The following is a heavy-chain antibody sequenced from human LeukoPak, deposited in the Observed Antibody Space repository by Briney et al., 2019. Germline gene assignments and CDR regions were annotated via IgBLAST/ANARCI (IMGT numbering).Heavy chain of an antibody. J-gene: IGHJ4*02. CDR3: ARRAGAYSHPYDY. V-gene: IGHV3-53*01. CDR1: GFTVSSNS. Sequence: GGSLRLSCTGSGFTVSSNSMSWVRHAPGKRLEWVSFIYSDNTHYSDSVKGRFTISRDNSKNTLYLQMNSLRAEDTAVYYCARRAGAYSHPYDYWGQGTLVTVSS. D-gene: IGHD4/OR15-4a*01. CDR2: IYSDNT.